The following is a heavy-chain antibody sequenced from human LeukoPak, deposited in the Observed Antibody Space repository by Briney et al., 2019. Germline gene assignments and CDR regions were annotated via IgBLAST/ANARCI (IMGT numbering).Heavy chain of an antibody. D-gene: IGHD3-9*01. V-gene: IGHV3-7*01. J-gene: IGHJ6*02. CDR2: IKQDGSEK. CDR3: ARESSLDILTGYLSLYYYYGMDV. CDR1: GFTFSSYW. Sequence: GGSLRLSCAASGFTFSSYWMGWVRQAPGKGLEWVANIKQDGSEKYYVDSVKGRFTISRDNAKNSLYLQMNSLRAEDTAVYYCARESSLDILTGYLSLYYYYGMDVWGQGTTVTVSS.